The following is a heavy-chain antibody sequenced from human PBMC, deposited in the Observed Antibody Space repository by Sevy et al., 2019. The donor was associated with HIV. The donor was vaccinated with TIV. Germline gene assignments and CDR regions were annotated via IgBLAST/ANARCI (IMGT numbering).Heavy chain of an antibody. CDR2: ISYDGSIK. CDR3: ARDPTFSSDTRGYYPFDS. CDR1: GFIFSNYA. D-gene: IGHD3-22*01. J-gene: IGHJ4*02. Sequence: GGSLRLSCAASGFIFSNYAIHWVRRAPGKGLEWVAVISYDGSIKHYEASVKGRFTISRDNSRNTLFLQMNSLRLDDTAVYYCARDPTFSSDTRGYYPFDSWGQGTLVTVSS. V-gene: IGHV3-30*04.